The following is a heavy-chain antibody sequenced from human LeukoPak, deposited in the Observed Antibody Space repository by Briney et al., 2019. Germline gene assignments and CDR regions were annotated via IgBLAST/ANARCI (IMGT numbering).Heavy chain of an antibody. CDR1: GGSISGYY. V-gene: IGHV4-59*01. J-gene: IGHJ4*02. CDR2: IHYSGTT. CDR3: ATDNSYGSGSYYT. Sequence: SETLSLTCTVSGGSISGYYWSWIRQPPGKGLEWIGYIHYSGTTNYNPSLKSRVTISVDTSKNQFSLKLSSVTAADTAVYYCATDNSYGSGSYYTWGQGTLVTVSS. D-gene: IGHD3-10*01.